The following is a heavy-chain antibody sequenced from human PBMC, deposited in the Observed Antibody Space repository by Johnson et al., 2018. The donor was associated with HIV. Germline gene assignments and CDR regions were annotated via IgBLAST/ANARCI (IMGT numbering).Heavy chain of an antibody. CDR1: GFSFSDHF. Sequence: VQLVESGGGLVQPGGSLRLSCVGSGFSFSDHFMDWVRQAPGKGLEWVGRIRNKPSSYSTEYAASGKGTFTFSRDDSKNSVYLQMSSLKTEDTAVYYCTRDRDGVGVSWGQGTMVTVSS. J-gene: IGHJ3*01. D-gene: IGHD3-10*01. CDR2: IRNKPSSYST. CDR3: TRDRDGVGVS. V-gene: IGHV3-72*01.